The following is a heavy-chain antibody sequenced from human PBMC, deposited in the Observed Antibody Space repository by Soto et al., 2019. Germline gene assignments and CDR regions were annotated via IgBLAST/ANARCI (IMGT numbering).Heavy chain of an antibody. D-gene: IGHD6-13*01. Sequence: ASVKVSCKASGGTFSSYAISWVRQAPGQGLEWMGGIIPIFGTANYAQKFQGRVTITADKSTSTAYMELSSLRSEDTAVYYCATDSSSLDPSDYWGQGTLVTVSS. CDR2: IIPIFGTA. J-gene: IGHJ4*02. V-gene: IGHV1-69*06. CDR1: GGTFSSYA. CDR3: ATDSSSLDPSDY.